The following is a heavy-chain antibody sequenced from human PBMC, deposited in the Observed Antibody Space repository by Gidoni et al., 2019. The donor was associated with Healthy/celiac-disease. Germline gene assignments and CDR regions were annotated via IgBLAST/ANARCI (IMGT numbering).Heavy chain of an antibody. J-gene: IGHJ4*02. CDR3: ARVGYGSGSYGSDYFDY. D-gene: IGHD3-10*01. V-gene: IGHV1-8*01. CDR2: MNPNSGNT. CDR1: GYTFTSYD. Sequence: QVQLVQSGAEVKKPGASVKVSCKASGYTFTSYDINWVRQATGQGLEWMGWMNPNSGNTGYAQKFQGRVTMTRNTSISTAYMELSSLRSEDTAVYYCARVGYGSGSYGSDYFDYWGQGTLVTVSS.